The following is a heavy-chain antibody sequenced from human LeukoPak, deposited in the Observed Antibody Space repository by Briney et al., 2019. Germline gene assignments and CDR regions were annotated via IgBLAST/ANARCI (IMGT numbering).Heavy chain of an antibody. CDR3: SRVLGVVVNGWFDP. Sequence: PGGSLRLSCAASGFTVSSNYVSWVRQAPGKGLEWVSVIYSGGSTYYADSVKGRFTISRDNSKNTLYLQMNSLRAEDTAVYYCSRVLGVVVNGWFDPWGQGTLVTVSS. D-gene: IGHD3-22*01. CDR1: GFTVSSNY. V-gene: IGHV3-53*01. CDR2: IYSGGST. J-gene: IGHJ5*02.